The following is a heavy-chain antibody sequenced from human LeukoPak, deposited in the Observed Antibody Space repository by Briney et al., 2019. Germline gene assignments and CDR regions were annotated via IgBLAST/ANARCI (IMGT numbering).Heavy chain of an antibody. D-gene: IGHD6-13*01. J-gene: IGHJ4*02. CDR1: GGSISSSSYY. Sequence: SETLSLTCTVSGGSISSSSYYWGWIRQPPGKGLEWIGSIYYSGSTYYNPSLKSRVTISVDTSKNQFSLKLSSVTAADTAVYYCARGGGWRAAAGNPFDYWGQGTLVTVSS. V-gene: IGHV4-39*01. CDR3: ARGGGWRAAAGNPFDY. CDR2: IYYSGST.